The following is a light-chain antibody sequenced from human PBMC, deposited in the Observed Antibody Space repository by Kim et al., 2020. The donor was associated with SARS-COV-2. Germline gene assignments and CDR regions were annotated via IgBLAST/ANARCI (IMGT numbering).Light chain of an antibody. J-gene: IGKJ5*01. CDR1: QSISDF. CDR2: TAS. Sequence: EIVLTQSPATLSLSPGERATLSCRASQSISDFLAWYQQRPGQAPRLLIWTASNRGHGIPARFSGSGSGTNFTLTISSVEPQDFALYYCHQRSAWPTTFGQGTRLEIK. CDR3: HQRSAWPTT. V-gene: IGKV3-11*01.